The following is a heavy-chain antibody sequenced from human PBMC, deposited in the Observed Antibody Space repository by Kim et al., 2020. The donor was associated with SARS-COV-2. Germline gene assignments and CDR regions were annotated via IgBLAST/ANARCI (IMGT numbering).Heavy chain of an antibody. CDR2: ISYDGSNK. CDR3: AKERFITIFGVVGYYGMDV. J-gene: IGHJ6*02. D-gene: IGHD3-3*01. V-gene: IGHV3-30*18. Sequence: GGSLRLSCAASGFTFSSYGMHWVRQAPGKGLEWVAVISYDGSNKYYADSVKGRFTISRDNSKNTLYLQMNSLRAEDTAVYYCAKERFITIFGVVGYYGMDVWGQGTTVTVSS. CDR1: GFTFSSYG.